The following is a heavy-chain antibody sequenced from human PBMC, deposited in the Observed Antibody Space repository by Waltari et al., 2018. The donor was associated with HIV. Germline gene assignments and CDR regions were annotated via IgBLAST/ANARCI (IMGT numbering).Heavy chain of an antibody. Sequence: VQLVESGGGVVQPGRSLRLSCTGPGFTFNNYIFHWVRQAPGKGLEWIALISYDGSDKDYADSLRGRFTISRDNSKNTLFLQMDSLRIEDTALYYCAREAVTTNYYFDNWGQGTLVTVSS. CDR3: AREAVTTNYYFDN. CDR1: GFTFNNYI. D-gene: IGHD1-1*01. CDR2: ISYDGSDK. V-gene: IGHV3-30*04. J-gene: IGHJ4*02.